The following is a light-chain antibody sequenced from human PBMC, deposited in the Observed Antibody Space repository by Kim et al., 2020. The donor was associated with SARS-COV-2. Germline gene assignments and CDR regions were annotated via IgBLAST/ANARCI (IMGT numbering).Light chain of an antibody. CDR1: QDISFY. Sequence: ASVGDRVTRTCQASQDISFYLNWYQQRPGKAPKLLIFDASKLEPGVPSRFSGSGSGTDFNLIINSLQPEDFATYFCQQFESLPLTFGGGTKVDIK. J-gene: IGKJ4*01. CDR3: QQFESLPLT. V-gene: IGKV1-33*01. CDR2: DAS.